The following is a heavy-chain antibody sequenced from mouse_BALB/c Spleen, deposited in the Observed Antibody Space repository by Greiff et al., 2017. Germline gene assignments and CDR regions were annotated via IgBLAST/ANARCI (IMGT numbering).Heavy chain of an antibody. CDR1: GFTFSSYA. J-gene: IGHJ4*01. Sequence: DVQLQESGGGLVKPGGSLKLSCAASGFTFSSYAMSWVRQSPEKRLEWVAGISSGGSYTYYPDTVTGRFTISRDNAKNTLYLEMSSLRSEDTAMYYCARSRGNYGAMDYWGQGTSVTVSS. D-gene: IGHD2-1*01. V-gene: IGHV5-9-4*01. CDR2: ISSGGSYT. CDR3: ARSRGNYGAMDY.